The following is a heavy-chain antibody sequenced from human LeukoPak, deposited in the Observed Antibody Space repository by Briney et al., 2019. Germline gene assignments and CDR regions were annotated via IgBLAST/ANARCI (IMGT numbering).Heavy chain of an antibody. CDR2: ISGSGGST. V-gene: IGHV3-23*01. D-gene: IGHD3-10*02. CDR1: GFTFSSYD. CDR3: AELGITMIGGV. Sequence: GGSLRLSCAASGFTFSSYDMSWVRQAPGKGLEWVSAISGSGGSTYYADSVKGRFTISRDNAKNSLYLQMNSLRAEDTAVYYCAELGITMIGGVWGKGTTVTISS. J-gene: IGHJ6*04.